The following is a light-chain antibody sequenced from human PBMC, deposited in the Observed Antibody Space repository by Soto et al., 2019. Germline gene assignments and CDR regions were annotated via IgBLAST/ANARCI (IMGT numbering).Light chain of an antibody. CDR1: SGHSRFA. CDR2: LNSDGHY. V-gene: IGLV4-69*01. J-gene: IGLJ1*01. Sequence: QPVLTQSPSASASLGASVRLTCTLSSGHSRFAIAWHQQQPEKGPRYLMKLNSDGHYRQGDGIPDRFSGSSSGAERYLTISSLQSEDEADYYCQTWGAGLPFVFGTGTKLTVL. CDR3: QTWGAGLPFV.